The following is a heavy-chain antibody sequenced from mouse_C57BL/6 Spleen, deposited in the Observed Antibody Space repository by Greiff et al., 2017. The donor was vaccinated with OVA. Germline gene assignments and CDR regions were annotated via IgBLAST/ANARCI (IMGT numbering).Heavy chain of an antibody. D-gene: IGHD1-1*01. CDR2: ISSGSSTI. CDR1: GFTFSDYG. CDR3: ARPGYYGSSYEGGAY. J-gene: IGHJ3*01. V-gene: IGHV5-17*01. Sequence: EVQLQQSGGGLVKPGGSLKLSCAASGFTFSDYGMHWVRQAPEKGLEWVAYISSGSSTIYYADTVKGRFTISRDNAKNTLFLQMTSLRSEDTAMYYCARPGYYGSSYEGGAYRGQRTLGTVSA.